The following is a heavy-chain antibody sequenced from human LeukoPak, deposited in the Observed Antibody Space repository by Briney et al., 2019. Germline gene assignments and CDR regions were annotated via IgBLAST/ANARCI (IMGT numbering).Heavy chain of an antibody. CDR1: GSSISSYY. J-gene: IGHJ5*02. V-gene: IGHV4-59*01. CDR3: ARDPGRSSGYWFDP. CDR2: IYYSGST. D-gene: IGHD6-13*01. Sequence: TSETLSLTCTVFGSSISSYYWSWIRQPPGKGLEWIGYIYYSGSTNYNPSLKSRATISVDASKNRFSLKLSSVTAADTAVYYCARDPGRSSGYWFDPWGQGTLVTVSS.